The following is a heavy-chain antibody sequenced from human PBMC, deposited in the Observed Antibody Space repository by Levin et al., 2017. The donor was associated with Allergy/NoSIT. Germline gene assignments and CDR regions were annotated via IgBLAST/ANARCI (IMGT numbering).Heavy chain of an antibody. Sequence: SGESLKISCKASGYTFSDYYMHWVRQAPGQGLEWMGWINTNSGGTTYTHKFQARVTLTRVTSISTAYMELTRLRSDDTAVYYCMRGGRWLQLLWPQESDYWGQGTLVTVSS. CDR2: INTNSGGT. CDR1: GYTFSDYY. V-gene: IGHV1-2*02. J-gene: IGHJ4*02. D-gene: IGHD5-24*01. CDR3: MRGGRWLQLLWPQESDY.